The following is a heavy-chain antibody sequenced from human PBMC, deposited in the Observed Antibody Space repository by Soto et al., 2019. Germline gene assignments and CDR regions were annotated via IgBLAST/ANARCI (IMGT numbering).Heavy chain of an antibody. CDR3: ARGSPTYYYDSSGFDY. V-gene: IGHV4-31*03. CDR2: IYYSGST. D-gene: IGHD3-22*01. J-gene: IGHJ4*02. CDR1: GGYISSGCYY. Sequence: PSETLSLTSTVSGGYISSGCYYWSWIRQHPGKGLEWIGYIYYSGSTYYNPSLKSRVTISVDTSKNQFSLKLSSVTAADTAVYYCARGSPTYYYDSSGFDYWGQGTLVTVSS.